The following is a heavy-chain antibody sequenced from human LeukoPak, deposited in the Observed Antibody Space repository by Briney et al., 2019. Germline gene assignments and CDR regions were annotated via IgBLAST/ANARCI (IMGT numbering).Heavy chain of an antibody. D-gene: IGHD2-15*01. V-gene: IGHV1-2*02. CDR1: GYTFTGDY. CDR2: INPKSGGT. Sequence: ASAKVSCKASGYTFTGDYMHWVRQAPGQGLEWMGWINPKSGGTKYAQKFQGRVTMTRDTSISTAYMEVSRLRSDDTAVYYCARGSPNNVEYCSGGTCYFGIDYWGQGTLVTVSS. J-gene: IGHJ4*02. CDR3: ARGSPNNVEYCSGGTCYFGIDY.